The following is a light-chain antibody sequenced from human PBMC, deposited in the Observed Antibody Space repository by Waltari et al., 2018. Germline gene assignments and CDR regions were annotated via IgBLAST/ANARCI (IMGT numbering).Light chain of an antibody. CDR3: AAWDDSLNGYV. Sequence: QSVLTQPPSASVTPGQRVTISCSGSSSNVGSNPVNWYQQLPGTAPKLPIYSNNPRPSGVPDRFSGSKSGTSASLAISGLQSEDEADYYCAAWDDSLNGYVFGTGTKVTVL. V-gene: IGLV1-44*01. CDR2: SNN. CDR1: SSNVGSNP. J-gene: IGLJ1*01.